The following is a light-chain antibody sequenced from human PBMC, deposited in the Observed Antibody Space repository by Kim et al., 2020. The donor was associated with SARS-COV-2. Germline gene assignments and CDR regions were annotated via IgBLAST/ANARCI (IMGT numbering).Light chain of an antibody. J-gene: IGKJ1*01. V-gene: IGKV1-39*01. CDR3: QQSYTLPRT. CDR2: AAS. Sequence: ASVGDRVTISCRASQSIDNYLNWYQQKPGIPPSLLIYAASTLQSGVPSRFSGRGSRTDFTLTISSLQPEDFATYFCQQSYTLPRTFGQGTKVDIK. CDR1: QSIDNY.